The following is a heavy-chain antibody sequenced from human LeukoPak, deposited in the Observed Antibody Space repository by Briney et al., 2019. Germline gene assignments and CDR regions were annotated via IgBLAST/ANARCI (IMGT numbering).Heavy chain of an antibody. CDR3: ARDYYGSGSYYNYFDY. CDR2: ISYSGST. D-gene: IGHD3-10*01. Sequence: SETLSLTCTVSGGSISSGDYYWRWIRQAPGKGLEWIGYISYSGSTDYNPSLKSRIMISVDTPKNQFSLKLSSATAADTAVYYCARDYYGSGSYYNYFDYWGQGTLVTVSS. CDR1: GGSISSGDYY. V-gene: IGHV4-30-4*01. J-gene: IGHJ4*02.